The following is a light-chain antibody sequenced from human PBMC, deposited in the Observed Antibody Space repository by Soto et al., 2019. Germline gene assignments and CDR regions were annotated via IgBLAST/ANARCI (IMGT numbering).Light chain of an antibody. CDR3: QQYGSSPRT. CDR2: DGS. CDR1: QSISSY. J-gene: IGKJ1*01. Sequence: EIVLTQSPATLSLSPGERATLSCRASQSISSYLAWYQQKPGQAPRLLIYDGSNRATGIPARFSGSGSETDFTLTISSLEPEDFAVYYCQQYGSSPRTFGQGTKVEIK. V-gene: IGKV3-11*01.